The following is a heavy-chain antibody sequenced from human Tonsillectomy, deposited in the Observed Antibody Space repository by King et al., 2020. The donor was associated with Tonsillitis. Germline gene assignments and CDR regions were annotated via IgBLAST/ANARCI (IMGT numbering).Heavy chain of an antibody. CDR1: GFTFRNYA. Sequence: VQLVESGGGLVQPGGSLRLSCAASGFTFRNYAMSWVRQAPGKGLEWVSLIYSDGTNTYYADSVEGRFTISRDNSKNTLSLQMNILRAGDTAVYYCAKTTIYGGIIYWYFDLWGRGTLVTVSS. V-gene: IGHV3-23*03. CDR3: AKTTIYGGIIYWYFDL. CDR2: IYSDGTNT. D-gene: IGHD4-23*01. J-gene: IGHJ2*01.